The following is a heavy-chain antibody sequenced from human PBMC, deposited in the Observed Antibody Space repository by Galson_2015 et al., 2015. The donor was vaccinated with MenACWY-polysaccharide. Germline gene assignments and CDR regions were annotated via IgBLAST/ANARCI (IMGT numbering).Heavy chain of an antibody. Sequence: SLRLSCAASGFTFRSYWMYWVRQAPGKGLVWVSRISSDGSSTTYADTVKGRFTISRDNAKNTLYLQMNSLRAEDTAVYYCSREARIPYVFSMAAWAKGTTAAVAS. V-gene: IGHV3-74*01. J-gene: IGHJ6*03. CDR1: GFTFRSYW. D-gene: IGHD1-14*01. CDR2: ISSDGSST. CDR3: SREARIPYVFSMAA.